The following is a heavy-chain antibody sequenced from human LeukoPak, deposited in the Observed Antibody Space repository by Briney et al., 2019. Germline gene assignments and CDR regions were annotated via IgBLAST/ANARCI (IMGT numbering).Heavy chain of an antibody. CDR2: ISGTGANT. Sequence: PGGSLRLSCAVSGFTFSGYAMTWVRQAPGKGLEWVSAISGTGANTYYADSVKGRFTTSRDNPRSTLYLQMNSLSNEDTAVYYCAYADNNGWYYFDYWGQGTLVTVSS. CDR3: AYADNNGWYYFDY. V-gene: IGHV3-23*01. D-gene: IGHD6-19*01. CDR1: GFTFSGYA. J-gene: IGHJ4*02.